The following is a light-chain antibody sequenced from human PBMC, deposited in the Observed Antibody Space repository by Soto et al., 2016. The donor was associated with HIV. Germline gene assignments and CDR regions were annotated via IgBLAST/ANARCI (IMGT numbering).Light chain of an antibody. CDR1: NIGSKV. Sequence: SYVLTQPPSVSVAPGKTARITCGGMNIGSKVVHWYQLKPGQAPILVVFDDANRPSAIPERFSGANSGSTATLTISRVEAGDEADYYCQVWDTNTDHWVFGGGTK. CDR2: DDA. CDR3: QVWDTNTDHWV. J-gene: IGLJ3*02. V-gene: IGLV3-21*03.